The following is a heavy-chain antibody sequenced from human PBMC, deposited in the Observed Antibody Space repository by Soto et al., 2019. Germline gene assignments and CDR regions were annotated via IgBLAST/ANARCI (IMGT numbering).Heavy chain of an antibody. J-gene: IGHJ5*02. CDR1: GGSISSGDYY. D-gene: IGHD6-13*01. Sequence: SETLSLTCTVSGGSISSGDYYWSWIRQPPGKGLEWIGYIYYSGSTYYNPSLKSRVTISVDTSKNQFSLKLSSVTAADTAVYYCARDHPIAAAGTAWFDPWSQGTLVTVSS. CDR3: ARDHPIAAAGTAWFDP. V-gene: IGHV4-30-4*01. CDR2: IYYSGST.